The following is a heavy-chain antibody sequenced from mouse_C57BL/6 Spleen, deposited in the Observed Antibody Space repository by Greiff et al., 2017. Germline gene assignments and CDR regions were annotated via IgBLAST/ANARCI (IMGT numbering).Heavy chain of an antibody. CDR1: GYTFTEYT. CDR3: ARHEDYGSSPHYAMDY. V-gene: IGHV1-62-2*01. J-gene: IGHJ4*01. D-gene: IGHD1-1*01. Sequence: VKLMESGAELVKPGASVKLSCKASGYTFTEYTIHWVKQRSGQGLEWIGWFYPGSGSIKYNEKFKDKATLTADKSSSTVYMELSRLTSEDSAVYFCARHEDYGSSPHYAMDYWGQGTSVTVSS. CDR2: FYPGSGSI.